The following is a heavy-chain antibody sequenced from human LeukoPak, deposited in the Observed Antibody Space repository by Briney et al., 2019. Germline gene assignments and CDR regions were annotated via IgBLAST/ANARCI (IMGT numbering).Heavy chain of an antibody. V-gene: IGHV3-7*03. CDR2: IKQDGSEK. Sequence: GSLRLSCAASGFTFSTYWMSWVRQAPGKGLEWVANIKQDGSEKNYVDSVKGRFTISRDNAKNTLYLQMNSLRAEDTAVYYCGSIVGASRPRDYWGQGTLVTVSS. CDR1: GFTFSTYW. J-gene: IGHJ4*02. CDR3: GSIVGASRPRDY. D-gene: IGHD1-26*01.